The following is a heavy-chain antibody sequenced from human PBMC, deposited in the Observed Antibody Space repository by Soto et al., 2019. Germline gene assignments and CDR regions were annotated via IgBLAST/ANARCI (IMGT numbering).Heavy chain of an antibody. V-gene: IGHV4-61*01. CDR1: GGSVSSGSYY. Sequence: PSETLSLTCTVSGGSVSSGSYYWSWIRQPPGKGLEWIGYIYYSGSTNYNPSLKSRVTISVDTSKNQFSLKLSSVTAADTAVYYCARDYWSAAAGTVFGYYCYGMDVWGQGTTVTVSS. D-gene: IGHD6-13*01. CDR2: IYYSGST. CDR3: ARDYWSAAAGTVFGYYCYGMDV. J-gene: IGHJ6*02.